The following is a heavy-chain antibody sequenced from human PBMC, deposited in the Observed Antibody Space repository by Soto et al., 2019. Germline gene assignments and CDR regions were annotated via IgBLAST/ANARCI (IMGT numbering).Heavy chain of an antibody. V-gene: IGHV4-59*01. J-gene: IGHJ4*02. CDR2: IYYSGST. D-gene: IGHD1-20*01. CDR3: ARERVDNWNQRGSHFDY. Sequence: SETLSLTCTVSGGSISSYYWSWIRQPPGKGLEWIGYIYYSGSTNYNPSLKSRVTISVDTSKNQFSLKLSSVTAADTAVYYCARERVDNWNQRGSHFDYWGQGTLVTVSS. CDR1: GGSISSYY.